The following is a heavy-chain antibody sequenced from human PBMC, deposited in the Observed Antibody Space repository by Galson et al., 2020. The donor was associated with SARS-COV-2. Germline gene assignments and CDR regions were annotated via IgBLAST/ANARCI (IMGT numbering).Heavy chain of an antibody. CDR3: ARAGATMVRASLDAFDS. Sequence: TGGSLRLSCAASGFTFSSYGMHWVRQAPGKGLEWVAVISYDGSNKYYADSVKGRFTISRDNFKNTLYLQMNSLRAEDTAVYYCARAGATMVRASLDAFDSWVQGTMVTVSS. CDR2: ISYDGSNK. V-gene: IGHV3-30*03. D-gene: IGHD3-10*01. CDR1: GFTFSSYG. J-gene: IGHJ3*02.